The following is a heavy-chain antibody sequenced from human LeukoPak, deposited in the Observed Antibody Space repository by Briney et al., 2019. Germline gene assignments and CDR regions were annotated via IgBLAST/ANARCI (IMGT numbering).Heavy chain of an antibody. D-gene: IGHD7-27*01. CDR2: VNTDGSHT. J-gene: IGHJ4*02. CDR1: GLTFSSYW. CDR3: ARGDRTFWGFPH. Sequence: GGSLTLSCAASGLTFSSYWMHWVRQAPGRGLMWVSRVNTDGSHTNYADSVKGRFTISRDNAKNALYLQMNSLRAEDTAIYYCARGDRTFWGFPHWGQGALVTVSS. V-gene: IGHV3-74*01.